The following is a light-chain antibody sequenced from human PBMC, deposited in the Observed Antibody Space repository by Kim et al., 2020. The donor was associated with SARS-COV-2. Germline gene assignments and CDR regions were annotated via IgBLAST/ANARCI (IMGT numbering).Light chain of an antibody. CDR3: QQLNAFPLT. V-gene: IGKV1-12*01. J-gene: IGKJ4*01. CDR1: ESIGSW. CDR2: STS. Sequence: ASGGDRVTITCRAHESIGSWLAWYQQKPGEAPSLLIYSTSNLHRGVPSRFSGSGYGTDFTLTVSSLQPEDSAVYYCQQLNAFPLTFGGGTKVDIK.